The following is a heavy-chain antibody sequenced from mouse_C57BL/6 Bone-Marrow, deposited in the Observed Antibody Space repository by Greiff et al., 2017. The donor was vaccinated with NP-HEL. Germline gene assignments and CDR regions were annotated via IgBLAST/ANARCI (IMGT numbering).Heavy chain of an antibody. D-gene: IGHD4-1*01. CDR2: IRYSGST. Sequence: VQLKESGPGLAKPSQTLSLTCSVTGYSITSDYWNWIRHFPGNNLEYMGYIRYSGSTYYNHSLKSRISITRDTSKNQYYLQLKSVTTEDTATYYGARNWHWYFDVWGTGTTVTVSS. CDR1: GYSITSDY. V-gene: IGHV3-8*01. J-gene: IGHJ1*03. CDR3: ARNWHWYFDV.